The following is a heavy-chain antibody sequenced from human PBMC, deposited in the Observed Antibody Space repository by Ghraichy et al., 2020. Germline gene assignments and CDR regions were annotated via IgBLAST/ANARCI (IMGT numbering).Heavy chain of an antibody. CDR2: IKSDGGST. CDR1: GFTFSSYW. V-gene: IGHV3-74*01. D-gene: IGHD2-8*01. CDR3: VREANGIMDV. J-gene: IGHJ6*02. Sequence: GGSLRLSCGASGFTFSSYWMHWVRQAPGKGLVWVSGIKSDGGSTWYTDSVKGRFTISRDNAKNTVYLQRSSLRAEDTAVYYCVREANGIMDVWGQGTTVTVSS.